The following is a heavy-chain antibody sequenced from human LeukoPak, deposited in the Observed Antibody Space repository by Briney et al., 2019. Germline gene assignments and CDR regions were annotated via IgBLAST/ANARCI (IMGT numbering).Heavy chain of an antibody. J-gene: IGHJ3*02. D-gene: IGHD5-18*01. CDR3: ARGGTAMVSPDAFDI. CDR1: GFTFSDYY. CDR2: ISSSGSTI. Sequence: PGGSLRLSCAASGFTFSDYYMSWIRQAPGKGLEWVSYISSSGSTIYYADSVKGRFTTSRDNAKNSLYLQMNSLRAEDTAVYYCARGGTAMVSPDAFDIWGQGTMVTVSS. V-gene: IGHV3-11*01.